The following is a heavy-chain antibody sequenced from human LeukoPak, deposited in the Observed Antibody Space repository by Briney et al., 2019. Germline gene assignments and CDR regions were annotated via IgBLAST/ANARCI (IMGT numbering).Heavy chain of an antibody. J-gene: IGHJ6*04. CDR3: ARDTSFGSGSYTMDV. D-gene: IGHD3-10*01. CDR1: GFTFSSYA. V-gene: IGHV3-30*04. CDR2: ISYDGSNK. Sequence: PGGSLRLSCAASGFTFSSYAMHWVRQAPGKGLKWVAVISYDGSNKYYADSVKGRFTISRDNSKNTLYLQMNSLRAEDTAVYYCARDTSFGSGSYTMDVWGKGTTVTVSS.